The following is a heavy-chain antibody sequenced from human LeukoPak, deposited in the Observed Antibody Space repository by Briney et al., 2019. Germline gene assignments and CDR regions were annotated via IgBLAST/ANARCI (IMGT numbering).Heavy chain of an antibody. CDR2: IRYDGSNK. CDR1: GFTFSSYG. D-gene: IGHD2-2*01. J-gene: IGHJ4*02. CDR3: AKDPGTSWKYYFGY. Sequence: GGSLRLSCAASGFTFSSYGMHWVRQAPGKGLEWVAFIRYDGSNKYYADSVKGRFTISRDNSKNTLYLQMNSLRAEDTAVYYCAKDPGTSWKYYFGYWGQGTLVTVSS. V-gene: IGHV3-30*02.